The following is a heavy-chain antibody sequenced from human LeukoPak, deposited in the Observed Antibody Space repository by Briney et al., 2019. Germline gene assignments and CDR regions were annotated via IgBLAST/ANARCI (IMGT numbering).Heavy chain of an antibody. J-gene: IGHJ4*02. D-gene: IGHD3-10*01. CDR3: ASARESLGLFDY. CDR2: IWYDGSNK. V-gene: IGHV3-33*01. CDR1: GFTFSTYD. Sequence: PGRSLSLSCAASGFTFSTYDMHWVRQAPGKGLEWVAVIWYDGSNKYYADSVKGRFTISRDNSKNTLYLQMNSLRAGDTAVYYCASARESLGLFDYWGQGTLVTVSS.